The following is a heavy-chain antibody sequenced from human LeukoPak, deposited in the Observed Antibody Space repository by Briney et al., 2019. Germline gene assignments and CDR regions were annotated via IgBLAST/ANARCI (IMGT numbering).Heavy chain of an antibody. Sequence: GGSLRLSCAASGFTFSSYGMHWVRQAPGKGLEWVAVISYDGSNKYYADSVKSRFTISRDNSKNTLYLQMNSLRAEDTAVYYCAKEGGDIVVVPAARNDAFDIWGQGTMVTVSS. V-gene: IGHV3-30*18. CDR2: ISYDGSNK. CDR1: GFTFSSYG. J-gene: IGHJ3*02. CDR3: AKEGGDIVVVPAARNDAFDI. D-gene: IGHD2-2*01.